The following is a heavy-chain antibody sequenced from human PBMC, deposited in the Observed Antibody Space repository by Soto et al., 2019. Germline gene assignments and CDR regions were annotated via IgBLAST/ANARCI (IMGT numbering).Heavy chain of an antibody. CDR1: GFTFSSYS. Sequence: EVQLVESGGGLVKPGGSLRLSCAASGFTFSSYSMNWVRQAPGKGLEWVSSISSSSSYIYYADSVKSRFTISRDNAKNSLYLQMNSLRAEDTAVYYCARKGYGDYGGMDVWGQGTTVTVSS. CDR3: ARKGYGDYGGMDV. J-gene: IGHJ6*02. D-gene: IGHD4-17*01. CDR2: ISSSSSYI. V-gene: IGHV3-21*01.